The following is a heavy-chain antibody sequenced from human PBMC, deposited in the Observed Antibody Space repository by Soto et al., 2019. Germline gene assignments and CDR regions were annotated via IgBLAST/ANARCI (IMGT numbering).Heavy chain of an antibody. CDR1: GFTFGDYA. D-gene: IGHD3-10*01. CDR2: IRSKAYGGTT. Sequence: GGSLRLSCTASGFTFGDYAMSWFRQAPGKGLEWVGFIRSKAYGGTTEYAASVKDRFTISRDDSKSIAYLQMNSLKTEDTAVYYCTRAPGGSGSNWFDPWGQGTLVTVSS. CDR3: TRAPGGSGSNWFDP. J-gene: IGHJ5*02. V-gene: IGHV3-49*03.